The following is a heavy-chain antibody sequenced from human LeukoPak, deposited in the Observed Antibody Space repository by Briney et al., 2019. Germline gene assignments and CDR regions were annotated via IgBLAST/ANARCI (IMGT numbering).Heavy chain of an antibody. Sequence: ASVKVSCKASGYTFTSYDINWVRQAPGQGLEWMGWINPNSGGTNYAQKFQGRVTMTRDTSISTAYMELSRLRSDDTVVYYCARAYYGDYSFDIWGQGTMVTVSS. CDR3: ARAYYGDYSFDI. V-gene: IGHV1-2*02. CDR2: INPNSGGT. D-gene: IGHD4-17*01. J-gene: IGHJ3*02. CDR1: GYTFTSYD.